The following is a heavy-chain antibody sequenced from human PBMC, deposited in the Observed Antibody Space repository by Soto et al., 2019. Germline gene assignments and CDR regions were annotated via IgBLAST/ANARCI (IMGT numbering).Heavy chain of an antibody. J-gene: IGHJ4*02. V-gene: IGHV4-59*08. CDR3: ARHKGGDFFDY. CDR2: IYYSGST. D-gene: IGHD1-26*01. Sequence: QVQLQESSPGLVKPSETLSLTCIVSGGSMTSYYWSWIRQSPGKGLAWVGSIYYSGSTKYNPSLQSRATMSVDTSKKQFSLNLTSVTAADTAVYYCARHKGGDFFDYWGQGAQVTVSS. CDR1: GGSMTSYY.